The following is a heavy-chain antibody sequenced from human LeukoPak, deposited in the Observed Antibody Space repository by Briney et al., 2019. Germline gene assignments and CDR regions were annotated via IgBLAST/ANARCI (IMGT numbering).Heavy chain of an antibody. CDR1: GFTFSSYG. CDR3: AKVGRIVVVPAAIDEVPNDTGVGHY. Sequence: PGGSLRLSCAASGFTFSSYGMHWFRQAPAKGLDGVAVISYDGIIKYYPDSVKGRFTISRDNSKNTLYLQMNSLRAEDTAVYYCAKVGRIVVVPAAIDEVPNDTGVGHYWGQGTLVTVSS. D-gene: IGHD2-2*02. J-gene: IGHJ4*02. CDR2: ISYDGIIK. V-gene: IGHV3-30*18.